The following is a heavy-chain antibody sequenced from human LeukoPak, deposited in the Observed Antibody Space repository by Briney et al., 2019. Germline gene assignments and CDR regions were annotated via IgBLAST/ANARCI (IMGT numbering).Heavy chain of an antibody. CDR2: IYYSGST. CDR3: ARGIAAAGPATPVYYYYYMDV. D-gene: IGHD6-13*01. Sequence: SETLSLTCTVSGGSISSGSYYWSWIRQPAGKGLEWIGYIYYSGSTYYNPSLKSRVTISVDTSKNQFSLKLSSVTAADTAVYYCARGIAAAGPATPVYYYYYMDVWGKGTTVTVSS. V-gene: IGHV4-30-4*08. CDR1: GGSISSGSYY. J-gene: IGHJ6*03.